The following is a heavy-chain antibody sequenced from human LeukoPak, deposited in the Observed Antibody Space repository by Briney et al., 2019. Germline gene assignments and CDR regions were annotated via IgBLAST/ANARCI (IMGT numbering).Heavy chain of an antibody. CDR2: ISGSGGST. J-gene: IGHJ4*02. Sequence: PGGSLRLSCAASGFTFSSYAMSWVRQAPGKGLEWVSAISGSGGSTYYADSVKGRFTISRDNSKNTLYLQMSSLRAEDTAVYYCAKVPVEQSKKVYYFDYWGQGTLVTVSS. D-gene: IGHD6-19*01. V-gene: IGHV3-23*01. CDR3: AKVPVEQSKKVYYFDY. CDR1: GFTFSSYA.